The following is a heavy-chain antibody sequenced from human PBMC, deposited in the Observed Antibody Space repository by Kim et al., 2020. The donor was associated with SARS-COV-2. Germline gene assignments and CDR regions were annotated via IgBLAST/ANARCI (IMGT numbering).Heavy chain of an antibody. CDR2: TYYRSKWYN. Sequence: SQTLSLTCAISGDSVSSNSAAWNWIRQSPSRGLEWLGRTYYRSKWYNDYAVSVKSRITINPDTSKNQFSLQLNSVTPEDTAVYYCARDLKVMGDFWSGHHYYYYYGMDVWGQGTTVTVSS. CDR3: ARDLKVMGDFWSGHHYYYYYGMDV. D-gene: IGHD3-3*01. J-gene: IGHJ6*02. CDR1: GDSVSSNSAA. V-gene: IGHV6-1*01.